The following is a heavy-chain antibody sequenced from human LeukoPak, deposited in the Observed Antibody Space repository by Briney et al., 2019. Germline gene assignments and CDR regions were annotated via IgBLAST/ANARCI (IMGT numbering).Heavy chain of an antibody. Sequence: GASVKVSCKASGGTFSSYAISWVRQAPGQGLEWMGGIIPIFGTANYAQKFQGRVTITADESTSTAYMELSSLRSEDTAVYYCARGNSDVWGSYHPLDYWGQGTLVTVSS. CDR3: ARGNSDVWGSYHPLDY. J-gene: IGHJ4*02. V-gene: IGHV1-69*13. CDR1: GGTFSSYA. CDR2: IIPIFGTA. D-gene: IGHD3-16*02.